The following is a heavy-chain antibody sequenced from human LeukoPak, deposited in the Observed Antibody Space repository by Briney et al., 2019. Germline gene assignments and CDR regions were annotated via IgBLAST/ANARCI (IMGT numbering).Heavy chain of an antibody. D-gene: IGHD1-26*01. Sequence: AASVKVSCKASGYTFTSYGISWVQQAPGQGLEWMGWISAYNGNTNYAQKLQGRVTMTTDTSTSTPYMELRSLRSDDTAVYYCARASGSYAFDPWGQGTLVTVSS. CDR1: GYTFTSYG. CDR3: ARASGSYAFDP. J-gene: IGHJ5*02. V-gene: IGHV1-18*01. CDR2: ISAYNGNT.